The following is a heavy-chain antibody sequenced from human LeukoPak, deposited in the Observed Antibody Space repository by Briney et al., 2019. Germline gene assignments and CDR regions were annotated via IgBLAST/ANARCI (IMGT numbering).Heavy chain of an antibody. CDR3: ARRVMSSSSGERWFDP. CDR2: IYYSGST. D-gene: IGHD6-6*01. J-gene: IGHJ5*02. CDR1: GGSISSSSYY. V-gene: IGHV4-39*01. Sequence: SETLSLTCTVSGGSISSSSYYWGWNRQPPGKGLEWIGSIYYSGSTYYNPSLKSRVTISVDTSKNQFSLKLSSVTAADTAVYYCARRVMSSSSGERWFDPWGQGTLVTVSS.